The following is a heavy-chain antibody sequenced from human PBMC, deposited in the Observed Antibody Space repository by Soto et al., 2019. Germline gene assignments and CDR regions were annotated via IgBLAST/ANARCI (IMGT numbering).Heavy chain of an antibody. V-gene: IGHV4-39*01. J-gene: IGHJ4*02. CDR1: GGSISSSSYY. CDR3: ARHRSSSSHDY. Sequence: PSETLSLTCTVSGGSISSSSYYWGWIRQPPGKGLEWIGSTYYSGSTYYNPSLKSRVTISVDTSKNQFSLKLSSVTAADTAVYYCARHRSSSSHDYWGQGTLVTVSS. D-gene: IGHD6-6*01. CDR2: TYYSGST.